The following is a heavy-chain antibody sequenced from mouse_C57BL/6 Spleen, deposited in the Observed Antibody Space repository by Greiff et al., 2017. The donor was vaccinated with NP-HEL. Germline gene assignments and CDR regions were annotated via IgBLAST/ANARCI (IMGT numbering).Heavy chain of an antibody. CDR3: ARDYYGSTCDY. CDR1: GFTFSSYA. V-gene: IGHV5-4*01. J-gene: IGHJ2*01. CDR2: ISDGGSYT. Sequence: EVKLMESGGGLVKPGGSLKLSCAASGFTFSSYAMSWVRQTPEKRLEWVATISDGGSYTYYPDNVKGRFTISRDKAKNNQYLQMSHLKSEDTAMYYCARDYYGSTCDYWGQGTTLTVSS. D-gene: IGHD1-1*01.